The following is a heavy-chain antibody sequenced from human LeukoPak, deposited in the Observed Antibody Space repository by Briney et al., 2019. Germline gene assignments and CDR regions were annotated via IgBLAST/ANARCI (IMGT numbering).Heavy chain of an antibody. CDR2: INPNSGGT. Sequence: GASVKVSCKASGYTFTGYYMHWVRQAPGQGLEWMGWINPNSGGTNYAQKFQGRVTMTRDTSISTAYMELSRLRSDDTAVYYCAGLQGLYYYYYMDVWGKGTTVTVSS. CDR3: AGLQGLYYYYYMDV. CDR1: GYTFTGYY. D-gene: IGHD4-11*01. V-gene: IGHV1-2*02. J-gene: IGHJ6*03.